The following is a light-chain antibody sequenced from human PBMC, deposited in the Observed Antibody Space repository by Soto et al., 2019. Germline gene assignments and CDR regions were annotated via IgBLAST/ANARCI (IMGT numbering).Light chain of an antibody. Sequence: QSVLTQPPSASGTPGQRVTMSCSGSSSNIGSKTVNWYQQVPGTAPKLLIYSDYERPSGVPDRFSGSKSGTSASLTIRGLQSEDEADYYCAAWDDSLNGSFGGVTKLTVL. CDR2: SDY. CDR1: SSNIGSKT. V-gene: IGLV1-44*01. J-gene: IGLJ3*02. CDR3: AAWDDSLNGS.